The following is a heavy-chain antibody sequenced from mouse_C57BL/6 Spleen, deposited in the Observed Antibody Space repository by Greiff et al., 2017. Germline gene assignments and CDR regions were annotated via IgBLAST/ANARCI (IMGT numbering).Heavy chain of an antibody. V-gene: IGHV1-15*01. CDR1: GYTFTDYE. CDR2: IDPETGGT. D-gene: IGHD2-1*01. Sequence: VHLVESGAELVRPGASVTLSCKASGYTFTDYEMHWVKQTPVHGLEWIGAIDPETGGTAYNQKFKGKAILTADKSSSTAYMELRSLTSEDSAVYYCTLSYGNYAMDYWGQGTSVTVSS. CDR3: TLSYGNYAMDY. J-gene: IGHJ4*01.